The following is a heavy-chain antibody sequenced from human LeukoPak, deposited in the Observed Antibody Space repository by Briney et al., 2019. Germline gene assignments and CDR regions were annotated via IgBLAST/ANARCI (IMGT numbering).Heavy chain of an antibody. CDR2: IYYSGST. CDR1: GGSISSYY. Sequence: SETLSLTCTVSGGSISSYYWSWIRQPPGKGLEWIGYIYYSGSTNYNPSLKSQVTISVDTSKNQFSLKLSSVTAADTAVYYCARVHGYCSSTSCYNWFDPWGQGTLVTVSS. V-gene: IGHV4-59*01. J-gene: IGHJ5*02. D-gene: IGHD2-2*01. CDR3: ARVHGYCSSTSCYNWFDP.